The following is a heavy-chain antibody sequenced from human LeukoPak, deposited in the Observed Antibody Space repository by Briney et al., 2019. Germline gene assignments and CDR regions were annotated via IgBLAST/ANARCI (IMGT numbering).Heavy chain of an antibody. D-gene: IGHD2-2*02. CDR3: ARDRVIDIVVVPAAIRKGYDP. Sequence: EASVTVSCKASGYTFTSYGISWVRQAPGQGLEWMGWISAYNGNTNYAQKLQGRVTMTTDTSTSTAYMELRSLRSDDTAVYYCARDRVIDIVVVPAAIRKGYDPWGQGTLVTVSS. V-gene: IGHV1-18*01. J-gene: IGHJ5*02. CDR1: GYTFTSYG. CDR2: ISAYNGNT.